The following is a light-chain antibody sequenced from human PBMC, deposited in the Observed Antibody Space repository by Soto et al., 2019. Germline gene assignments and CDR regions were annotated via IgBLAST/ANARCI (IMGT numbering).Light chain of an antibody. CDR1: SSDVGGYNY. CDR2: EVN. Sequence: QSALTQPPSASGSPGQSVTISCTGTSSDVGGYNYVSWYQQHPGKAPKLMIYEVNKRPSGVPDRFSGSKSGNTASLTVSGLQAEDEGDYYCSSHAGSKRVFGTGTKDTDL. CDR3: SSHAGSKRV. V-gene: IGLV2-8*01. J-gene: IGLJ1*01.